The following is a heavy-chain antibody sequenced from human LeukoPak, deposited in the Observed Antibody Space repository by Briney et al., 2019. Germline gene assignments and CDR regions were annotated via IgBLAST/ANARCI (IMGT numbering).Heavy chain of an antibody. CDR2: INPNSGGT. J-gene: IGHJ4*02. CDR1: GYTITDYY. Sequence: ASVKVSCKASGYTITDYYIHWVRQAPGQGLEWMGWINPNSGGTNYAQKFQGRVTMTRDTSISTAYMELSRLRSDDTAVYYCARLGGPYYFDYWGQGTLVTVSS. V-gene: IGHV1-2*02. D-gene: IGHD3-16*01. CDR3: ARLGGPYYFDY.